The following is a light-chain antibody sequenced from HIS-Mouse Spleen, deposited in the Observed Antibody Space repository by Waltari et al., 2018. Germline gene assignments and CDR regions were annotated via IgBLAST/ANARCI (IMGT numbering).Light chain of an antibody. CDR3: YSTDSSGNHRV. CDR1: ALPTKD. J-gene: IGLJ2*01. V-gene: IGLV3-10*01. Sequence: SYELTQPPSVSVSPGQTARITCSGDALPTKDASWYQQKSGQAPVLVIYEDSKRPSGIPERVSGSSSGTMATLTISGAQVEDEADYYCYSTDSSGNHRVFGGGTKLTVL. CDR2: EDS.